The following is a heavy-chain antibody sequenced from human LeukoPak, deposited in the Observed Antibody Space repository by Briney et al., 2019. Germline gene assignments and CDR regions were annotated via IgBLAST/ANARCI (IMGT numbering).Heavy chain of an antibody. CDR1: GFTVSSNY. J-gene: IGHJ4*02. V-gene: IGHV3-66*02. Sequence: PGGSLRLSCAASGFTVSSNYMSWVRQAPGKGLEWVSVIYSGGSTYYADSVKGRFTISRDNSKNTLYLQMNSLRAEDTAVYYCAKIGRDGYAGEFDYWGQGTLVTASS. CDR3: AKIGRDGYAGEFDY. D-gene: IGHD5-24*01. CDR2: IYSGGST.